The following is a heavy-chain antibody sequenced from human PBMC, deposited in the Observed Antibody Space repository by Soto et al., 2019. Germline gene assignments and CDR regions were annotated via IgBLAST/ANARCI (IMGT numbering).Heavy chain of an antibody. V-gene: IGHV1-3*01. Sequence: GXSVKVSFKASGYTFTSYAMHLVRHSPGQRLEWMGWINAGNGNTKYSQKFQGRVTITRDTSASTAYMELSSLRSEDTAVYYCARGSGYYYWDDYWGQGTLVTVSS. CDR3: ARGSGYYYWDDY. D-gene: IGHD3-22*01. CDR1: GYTFTSYA. J-gene: IGHJ4*02. CDR2: INAGNGNT.